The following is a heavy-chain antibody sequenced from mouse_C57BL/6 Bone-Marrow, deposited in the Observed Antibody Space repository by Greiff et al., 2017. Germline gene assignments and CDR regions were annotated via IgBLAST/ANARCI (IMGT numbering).Heavy chain of an antibody. CDR3: ARWEIYDDYGGVWGYFDD. CDR1: GYNFTSDG. D-gene: IGHD2-4*01. V-gene: IGHV1-81*01. J-gene: IGHJ1*03. CDR2: IYPRSGNT. Sequence: QVQLQQSGAELARPGASVKLSCKASGYNFTSDGISWVKQRPGQGLEWIGEIYPRSGNTEYNEKFKGKATLTADKSASTAYMELRSLTSEESAVYFCARWEIYDDYGGVWGYFDDWGKGTTVTVSS.